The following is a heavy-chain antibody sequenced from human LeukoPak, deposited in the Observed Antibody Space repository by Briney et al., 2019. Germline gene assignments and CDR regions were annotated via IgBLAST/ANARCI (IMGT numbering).Heavy chain of an antibody. J-gene: IGHJ5*02. V-gene: IGHV3-30-3*01. Sequence: GGSLRLSCAASGFTFSGYAMHWVRQAPGKGLEWVAVISYDGSNKYYADSVKGRFTISRDNSKNTLYLQMNSLRAEDTAVYYCAREEIRSWFDPWGQGTLVTVSS. D-gene: IGHD5-24*01. CDR1: GFTFSGYA. CDR2: ISYDGSNK. CDR3: AREEIRSWFDP.